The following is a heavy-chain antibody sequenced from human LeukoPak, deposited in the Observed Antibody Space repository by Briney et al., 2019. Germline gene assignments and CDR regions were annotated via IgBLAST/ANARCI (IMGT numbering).Heavy chain of an antibody. Sequence: ASVKVSCKASGYTFTGYYMNWVRQAPGQGLEWMGWINPRSGGTNYAQKFQGRVTLTRDTSISTAYMELRSLRSDDTAVYYCASQTENWVLLKYWGQGTLVTFSS. J-gene: IGHJ4*02. D-gene: IGHD3-22*01. CDR2: INPRSGGT. V-gene: IGHV1-2*02. CDR3: ASQTENWVLLKY. CDR1: GYTFTGYY.